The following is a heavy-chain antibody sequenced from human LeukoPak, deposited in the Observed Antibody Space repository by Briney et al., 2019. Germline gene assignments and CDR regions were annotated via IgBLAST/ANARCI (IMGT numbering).Heavy chain of an antibody. CDR1: GFTSTNFA. J-gene: IGHJ4*02. V-gene: IGHV1-58*01. D-gene: IGHD3-16*01. CDR2: IIVGSGAT. CDR3: AADLSNPRMGASYLDS. Sequence: ASVKVSCKASGFTSTNFAVQWVRQARGRRLEWIGWIIVGSGATKCAQDFQERVTITRDLSTSTLYMELRSLTSEDTAVYYCAADLSNPRMGASYLDSWGQGTLVTVSS.